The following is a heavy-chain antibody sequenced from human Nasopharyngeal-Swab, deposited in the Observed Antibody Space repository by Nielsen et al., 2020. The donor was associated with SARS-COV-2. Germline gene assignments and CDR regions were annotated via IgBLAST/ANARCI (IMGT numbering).Heavy chain of an antibody. CDR3: ARGHYDYIWGSYRTLDV. CDR2: ISAYNGNT. V-gene: IGHV1-18*01. J-gene: IGHJ6*02. D-gene: IGHD3-16*02. Sequence: ASVKVSCKASGYTFTSYGISWVRQAPGQGLEWMGWISAYNGNTNYAQKLQGRVTMTTDTSTSTAYMELRSLRSDDTAVYYRARGHYDYIWGSYRTLDVWGQGTTVTVSS. CDR1: GYTFTSYG.